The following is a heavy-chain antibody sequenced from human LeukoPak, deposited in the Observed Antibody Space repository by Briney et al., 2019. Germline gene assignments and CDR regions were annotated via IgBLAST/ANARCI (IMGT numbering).Heavy chain of an antibody. J-gene: IGHJ3*02. D-gene: IGHD6-6*01. CDR2: ISYDGSNK. Sequence: GGSLRLSCAASGFTFSSYAMHWVRQAPGKGLEWVAVISYDGSNKYYADSVKGRFTISRDNSKNTLYLQMNSLRVEDTAVYYCAREGLWGAARDAFDIWGQGTMVTVSS. CDR1: GFTFSSYA. V-gene: IGHV3-30-3*01. CDR3: AREGLWGAARDAFDI.